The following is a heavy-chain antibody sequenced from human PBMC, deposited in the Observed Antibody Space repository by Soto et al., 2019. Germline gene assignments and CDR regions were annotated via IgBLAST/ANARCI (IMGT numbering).Heavy chain of an antibody. CDR2: ISYDGSNK. V-gene: IGHV3-30-3*01. J-gene: IGHJ4*02. Sequence: QVQLVESGGGVVQPGRSLRLSCAASGFTFSSYAMHWVRQAPGKGLEWVAVISYDGSNKYYADSVKGRFTISRDNSKNTLYRQMNSLRAEDTAVYYCARVRSRDGYNAIDYWGQGTLVTVSS. D-gene: IGHD5-12*01. CDR3: ARVRSRDGYNAIDY. CDR1: GFTFSSYA.